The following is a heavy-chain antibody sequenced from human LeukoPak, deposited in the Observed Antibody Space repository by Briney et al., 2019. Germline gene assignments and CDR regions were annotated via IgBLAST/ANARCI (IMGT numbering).Heavy chain of an antibody. CDR1: GYTFTSYY. V-gene: IGHV1-46*01. CDR3: ARDSLIIVVPAAMSGWFDP. J-gene: IGHJ5*02. CDR2: INPSGGST. Sequence: ASVKVSCKASGYTFTSYYMHWVRQAPGQGLEWMGIINPSGGSTSYAQKFQGRVTMTRDTSTSTVYMELSSLRSEDTAVHYCARDSLIIVVPAAMSGWFDPWGQGTLVTVSS. D-gene: IGHD2-2*01.